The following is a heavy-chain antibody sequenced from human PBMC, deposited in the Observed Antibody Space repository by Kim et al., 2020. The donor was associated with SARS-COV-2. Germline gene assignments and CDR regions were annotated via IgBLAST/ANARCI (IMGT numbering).Heavy chain of an antibody. D-gene: IGHD3-10*01. J-gene: IGHJ4*02. Sequence: GGSLRLSCAASGFTFSNAWMSWVRKAPGKGLEWVGRIKSKTDGGTTDYAAHVKGRFTISRDDSKNTLYLQMNSLKTEDTAVYYCTTVGPTLLWFGELLEKYDYWGQGTLVTVSS. CDR3: TTVGPTLLWFGELLEKYDY. CDR2: IKSKTDGGTT. V-gene: IGHV3-15*01. CDR1: GFTFSNAW.